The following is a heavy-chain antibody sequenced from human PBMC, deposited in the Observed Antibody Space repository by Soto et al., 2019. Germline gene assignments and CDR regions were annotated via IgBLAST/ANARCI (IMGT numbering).Heavy chain of an antibody. CDR3: ARDPHSGSYYVPTDY. Sequence: QVQLVQCGAEVKKPGASVKVSCKASGYTFTSYGISWVRQAPGQGLEWMGWISAYNGNTNYAQKLQGRVTMTTDTSTSTAYMELRSLRSDDTAVYYCARDPHSGSYYVPTDYWGQGTLVTVSS. J-gene: IGHJ4*02. V-gene: IGHV1-18*01. CDR1: GYTFTSYG. D-gene: IGHD1-26*01. CDR2: ISAYNGNT.